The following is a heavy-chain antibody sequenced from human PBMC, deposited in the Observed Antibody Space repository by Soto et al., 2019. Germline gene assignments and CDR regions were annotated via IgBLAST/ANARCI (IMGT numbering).Heavy chain of an antibody. V-gene: IGHV1-46*01. Sequence: XSVKVSCKASGYTFTSYYMHLVRQAPGQGLEWMGIINPSGGSTSYAQKFQGRVTMTRDTSTSTVYMELSSLRSEDTAVYYCAHRSSSQKWFDPWGQGTLVTVSS. CDR1: GYTFTSYY. J-gene: IGHJ5*02. CDR3: AHRSSSQKWFDP. D-gene: IGHD6-6*01. CDR2: INPSGGST.